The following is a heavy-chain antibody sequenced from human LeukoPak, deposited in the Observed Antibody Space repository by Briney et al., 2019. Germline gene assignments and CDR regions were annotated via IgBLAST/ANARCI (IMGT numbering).Heavy chain of an antibody. CDR1: GGSTSSTTYY. D-gene: IGHD3-9*01. Sequence: SETLSLTCTVSGGSTSSTTYYWSWIRQSPGKGLEWIGSIYYIGNTFYNASLRSRVSVSVHTSDNQFSLKLRSMTAADTAIYYCARGDWRYGDFDSWGRGTLVTVSS. J-gene: IGHJ4*02. CDR2: IYYIGNT. CDR3: ARGDWRYGDFDS. V-gene: IGHV4-39*07.